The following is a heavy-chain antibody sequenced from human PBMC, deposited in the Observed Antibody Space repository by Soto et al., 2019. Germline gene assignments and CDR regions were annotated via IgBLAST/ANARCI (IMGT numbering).Heavy chain of an antibody. CDR2: ISSSSSTI. J-gene: IGHJ4*02. D-gene: IGHD4-17*01. Sequence: LRLSCAASGFTFSSYSMNWVRQAPGKGLEWVSYISSSSSTIYYEDSVKGRFTISRDNAKNSLYLQMNSLRAEEKAVYYCTRDRTVTTVDYWGQGTLVTVSS. V-gene: IGHV3-48*01. CDR3: TRDRTVTTVDY. CDR1: GFTFSSYS.